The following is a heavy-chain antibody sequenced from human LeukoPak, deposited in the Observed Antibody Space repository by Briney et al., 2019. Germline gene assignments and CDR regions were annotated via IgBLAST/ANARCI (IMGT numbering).Heavy chain of an antibody. Sequence: ASVKVSCKASGGTFSSYAISWVRQAPGQGLEWMGGIIPIFGTANYAQKFQGRVTITADESTSTAYMELSSLRSEDTAVYYCASLVYTDGPYYYYYMDVWGKGTTVTVSS. V-gene: IGHV1-69*13. J-gene: IGHJ6*03. CDR2: IIPIFGTA. D-gene: IGHD2-2*02. CDR1: GGTFSSYA. CDR3: ASLVYTDGPYYYYYMDV.